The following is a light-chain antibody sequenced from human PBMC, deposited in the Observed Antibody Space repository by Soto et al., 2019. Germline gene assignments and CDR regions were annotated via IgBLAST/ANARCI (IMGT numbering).Light chain of an antibody. V-gene: IGLV1-44*01. CDR1: MSNIGSDT. CDR3: ASWDASLNGWV. J-gene: IGLJ3*02. Sequence: QAVVTQPPSASGTPGQRVTISCSGSMSNIGSDTVNWYQQLPGTAPKLLIHRSNQRPSGVPGRFSGSKSGTSASLAISGLQPEDEADYRCASWDASLNGWVFGGRSKLTV. CDR2: RSN.